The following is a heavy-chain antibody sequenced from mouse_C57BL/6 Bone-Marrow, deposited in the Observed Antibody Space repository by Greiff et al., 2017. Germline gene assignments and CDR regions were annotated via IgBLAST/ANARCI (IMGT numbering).Heavy chain of an antibody. Sequence: VQLQQPGAELVKPGASVKLSCKASGYTFTSYWMHWVKQRPGQGLEWIGMIHPNSGSTNYNEKFKSKATLTVDKSSSTAYMQLSSLTSEDSAVYYCARWDYLRSFAYWGQGTLVTVSA. D-gene: IGHD2-13*01. CDR1: GYTFTSYW. CDR2: IHPNSGST. J-gene: IGHJ3*01. V-gene: IGHV1-64*01. CDR3: ARWDYLRSFAY.